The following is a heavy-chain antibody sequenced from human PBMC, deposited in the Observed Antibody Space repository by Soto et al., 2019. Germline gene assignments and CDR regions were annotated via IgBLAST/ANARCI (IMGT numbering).Heavy chain of an antibody. CDR3: ARGIGATIDY. V-gene: IGHV3-30-3*01. J-gene: IGHJ4*02. CDR1: GFTFSSYA. Sequence: GGSLRLSCAASGFTFSSYAMHWVRQAPGKGLEWVAVISYDGSNKYYADSVKGRFTISRYNSKNTLYLQMNSLRAEDTAVYYCARGIGATIDYWGQGTLVTVSS. CDR2: ISYDGSNK. D-gene: IGHD1-26*01.